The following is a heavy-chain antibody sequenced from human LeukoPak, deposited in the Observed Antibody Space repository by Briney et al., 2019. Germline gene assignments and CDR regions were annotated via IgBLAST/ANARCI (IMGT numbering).Heavy chain of an antibody. CDR3: ARVGDRRYCSSTSCYASRNNWFDP. D-gene: IGHD2-2*01. J-gene: IGHJ5*02. CDR2: ISAYNGNT. CDR1: GYTFTSYG. Sequence: ASVKVSCKASGYTFTSYGISWVRQAPGQGLEWMGWISAYNGNTNYAQKLQGRVTMTTDTSTSTAYTELRSLRSDDTAVYYCARVGDRRYCSSTSCYASRNNWFDPWGQGTLVTVSS. V-gene: IGHV1-18*01.